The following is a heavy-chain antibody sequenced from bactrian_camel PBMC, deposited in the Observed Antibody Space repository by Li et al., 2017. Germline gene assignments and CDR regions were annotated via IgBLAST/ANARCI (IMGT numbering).Heavy chain of an antibody. Sequence: HVQLVESGGGSVQAGGSLRLSCAISGRSNENYFLAWFRQPPGKEREGVASIERYGATIYANSAKGRFTISKDSAKNTLYLQMSSLKPEDTAMYYCAVTWRLAAPTLTGESYDYWGQGTQVTVS. CDR2: IERYGAT. D-gene: IGHD4*01. CDR1: GRSNENYF. J-gene: IGHJ4*01. V-gene: IGHV3S55*01. CDR3: AVTWRLAAPTLTGESYDY.